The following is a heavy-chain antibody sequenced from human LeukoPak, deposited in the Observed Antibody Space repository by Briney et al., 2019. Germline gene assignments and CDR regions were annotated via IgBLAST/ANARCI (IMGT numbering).Heavy chain of an antibody. CDR3: AGDILTGYYHVFDY. J-gene: IGHJ4*02. CDR1: GYTFTGYY. Sequence: VSVKVSCKASGYTFTGYYMHWVRQAPGQGLEWMGWINPNSGGTNYAQKFQGRVTMTRDTSISTAYMELSRLRSDDTAVYYCAGDILTGYYHVFDYWGQGTLVTVSS. CDR2: INPNSGGT. V-gene: IGHV1-2*02. D-gene: IGHD3-9*01.